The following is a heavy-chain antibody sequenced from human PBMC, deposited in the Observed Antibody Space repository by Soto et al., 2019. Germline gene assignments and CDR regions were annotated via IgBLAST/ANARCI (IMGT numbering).Heavy chain of an antibody. Sequence: GGSLRLSCAASGFTFSSYAMSWVRQAPGKGLEWVSAISGSGGSTYYADSVKGRFTISRDNSKNTLYLQLNSLRAEDTAVYYCAKTLLGSGSFYYYGMDVWGQGTTVTVSS. V-gene: IGHV3-23*01. CDR2: ISGSGGST. D-gene: IGHD1-26*01. CDR1: GFTFSSYA. CDR3: AKTLLGSGSFYYYGMDV. J-gene: IGHJ6*02.